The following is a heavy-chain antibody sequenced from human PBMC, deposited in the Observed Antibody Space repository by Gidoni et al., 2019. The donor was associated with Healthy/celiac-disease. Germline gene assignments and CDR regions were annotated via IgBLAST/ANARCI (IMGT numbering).Heavy chain of an antibody. V-gene: IGHV3-23*01. CDR2: ISGSGGST. Sequence: EVQLLESWGGLVQPGGSLRLSCAASGFTSSSSAMSWVRQAPGKGLEWVSAISGSGGSTYYADSVKGRFTISRDNSKNTLYLQMNSLRAEDTAVYYCAKDRLVVVTVGPFDYWGQGTLVTVSS. J-gene: IGHJ4*02. CDR3: AKDRLVVVTVGPFDY. D-gene: IGHD3-22*01. CDR1: GFTSSSSA.